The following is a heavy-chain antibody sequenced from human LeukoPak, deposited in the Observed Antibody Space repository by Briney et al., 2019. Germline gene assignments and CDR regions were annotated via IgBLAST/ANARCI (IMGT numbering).Heavy chain of an antibody. D-gene: IGHD6-19*01. J-gene: IGHJ4*02. CDR1: GYTFSGYY. V-gene: IGHV1-2*02. CDR2: INPNSGGT. CDR3: ARGVSSGWPKPDY. Sequence: ASVKVSCKASGYTFSGYYMHWVRQAPGQGLEWMGWINPNSGGTNYAQKFQGRVAMTRDTSISTAYMELSRLRSDDTAVYYCARGVSSGWPKPDYWGQGTLVTVSS.